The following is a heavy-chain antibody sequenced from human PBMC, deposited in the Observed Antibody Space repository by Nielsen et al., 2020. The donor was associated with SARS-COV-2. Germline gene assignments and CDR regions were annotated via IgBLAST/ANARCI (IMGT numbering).Heavy chain of an antibody. CDR1: GYTFTGYY. V-gene: IGHV1-2*06. CDR3: ARHNYGDYGWYFDL. CDR2: INPNSGGT. Sequence: ASVKVSCKASGYTFTGYYMHWVRQAPGQGLEWMGRINPNSGGTNYAQKFQGRVTMTRDTSISTAYMELSRLRSDDTAVYYCARHNYGDYGWYFDLWGCGTLVTVSS. D-gene: IGHD4-17*01. J-gene: IGHJ2*01.